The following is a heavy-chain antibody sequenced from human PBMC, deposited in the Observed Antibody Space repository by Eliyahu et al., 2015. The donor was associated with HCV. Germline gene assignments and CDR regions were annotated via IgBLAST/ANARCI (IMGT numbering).Heavy chain of an antibody. CDR3: ARDWGDCSSAACYHIITDY. V-gene: IGHV1-18*04. CDR2: VGGYNGDT. J-gene: IGHJ4*02. Sequence: QVQLVQSGAEVKKPGASVKVSCKASGYAFSSYGISWVRQAPGQGLWVEGWVGGYNGDTNYAKKLQGRVTMTTDTSTSTAYMELGSLRSDDTAMYYCARDWGDCSSAACYHIITDYWGQGTLITVSS. CDR1: GYAFSSYG. D-gene: IGHD2-2*01.